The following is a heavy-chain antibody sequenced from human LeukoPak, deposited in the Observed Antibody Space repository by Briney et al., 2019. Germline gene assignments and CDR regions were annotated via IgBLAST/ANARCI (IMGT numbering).Heavy chain of an antibody. V-gene: IGHV3-21*05. Sequence: GGSLRLSCAASGYTFPSYSLNCVRQSPGKGLEWMSYVGTGGDDIYYADSVTGRFTISRDNAEKSVYLQMNSLRVEDTAVYYCVRGGRGRDDYFDYWGQGTQVTVSS. CDR2: VGTGGDDI. D-gene: IGHD3-10*01. J-gene: IGHJ4*02. CDR1: GYTFPSYS. CDR3: VRGGRGRDDYFDY.